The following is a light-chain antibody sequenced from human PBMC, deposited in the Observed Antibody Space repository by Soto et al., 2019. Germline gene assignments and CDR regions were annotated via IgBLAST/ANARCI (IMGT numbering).Light chain of an antibody. CDR3: RSYAGSNAYV. CDR1: SSDVGGYNY. J-gene: IGLJ1*01. V-gene: IGLV2-8*01. Sequence: QSALTQPPSASGSPGQSVTISCTGTSSDVGGYNYVSWYQQHPGKAPKLMIYEVSTRPSGVPDRFSGSKSGNTASLTVSGLQDEDEADYYCRSYAGSNAYVFGTGTKVTVL. CDR2: EVS.